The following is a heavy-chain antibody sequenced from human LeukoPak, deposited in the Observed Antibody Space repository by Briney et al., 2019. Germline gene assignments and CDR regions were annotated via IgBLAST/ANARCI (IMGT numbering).Heavy chain of an antibody. Sequence: EASVKVSCKASGYTFTGYYMHWVRQAPGQGLEWMGWINPNSGGTNYAQKFQGRVTMTRDTSTSTVYMELSSLRSDDTAVYYCARDRSSGWYFDLWGRGTLVTVSS. CDR2: INPNSGGT. D-gene: IGHD6-19*01. CDR1: GYTFTGYY. CDR3: ARDRSSGWYFDL. J-gene: IGHJ2*01. V-gene: IGHV1-2*02.